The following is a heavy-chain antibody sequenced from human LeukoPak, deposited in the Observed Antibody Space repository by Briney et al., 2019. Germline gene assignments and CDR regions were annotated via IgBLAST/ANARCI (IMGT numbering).Heavy chain of an antibody. CDR2: INHSGTT. CDR3: ARVDTAMSAFDP. CDR1: GGSFSGYY. D-gene: IGHD5-18*01. J-gene: IGHJ5*02. Sequence: PSETLSLTCAVYGGSFSGYYWSWIRQPPGKGLEWIGQINHSGTTNYSPSLKSRVTISVDTSKNQLSLKLSSVTAADTAVYYCARVDTAMSAFDPWGQGTLVTVSS. V-gene: IGHV4-34*01.